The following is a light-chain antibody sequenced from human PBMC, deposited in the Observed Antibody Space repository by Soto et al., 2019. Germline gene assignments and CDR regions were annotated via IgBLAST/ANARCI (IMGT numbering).Light chain of an antibody. V-gene: IGKV1-12*01. CDR1: QSITSW. CDR2: AVS. Sequence: IQMTPSPSSVSASVGDSVNITSRASQSITSWLAWYQQKPGKAPKLLIYAVSGLPSGVPSRFSGSGSGTDFTLTISSLQPEDFATYYCLQAYSFPRTFGEGTKVDIK. CDR3: LQAYSFPRT. J-gene: IGKJ4*02.